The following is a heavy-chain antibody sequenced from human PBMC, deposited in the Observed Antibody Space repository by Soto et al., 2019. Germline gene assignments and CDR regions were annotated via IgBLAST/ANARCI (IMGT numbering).Heavy chain of an antibody. D-gene: IGHD5-18*01. V-gene: IGHV3-30*18. CDR2: ISYDGSNK. CDR1: GFTFSSYG. Sequence: PGGSLRLSCAASGFTFSSYGMHWVRQAPGKGLEWVAVISYDGSNKYYADSVKGRFTISRDNSKNTLYLQMNSLRAEDTAVYYWAKGGDGAMAHYWGQGTLVTVSS. CDR3: AKGGDGAMAHY. J-gene: IGHJ4*02.